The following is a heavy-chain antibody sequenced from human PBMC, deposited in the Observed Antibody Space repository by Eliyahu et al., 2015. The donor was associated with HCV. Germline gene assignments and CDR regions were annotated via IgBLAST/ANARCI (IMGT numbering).Heavy chain of an antibody. Sequence: QVHLQESGPGLARPSETLSLTCTVSGGPITAAGFFWXWVRQHPGKGLPCLGYVYNSGTSHYNPSLRSRLTISMDTSQNQISLKLNSVTAADTAVYYCARGRHYDHSGLGRCLDVWGQGTTVTVSS. J-gene: IGHJ6*02. V-gene: IGHV4-31*03. CDR1: GGPITAAGFF. CDR2: VYNSGTS. D-gene: IGHD3-22*01. CDR3: ARGRHYDHSGLGRCLDV.